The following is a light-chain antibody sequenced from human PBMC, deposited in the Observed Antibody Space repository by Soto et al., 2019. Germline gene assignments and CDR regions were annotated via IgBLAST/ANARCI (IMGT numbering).Light chain of an antibody. V-gene: IGKV3-15*01. CDR2: GAS. CDR3: QQYNNWPYT. CDR1: QSISSD. J-gene: IGKJ2*01. Sequence: EIVMTQSPATLSVSPGQRATLSCRASQSISSDLAWFQQKNGQAPRLLMYGASTRATGIPAKFSGSGSGTEFTLTIDGLQSEDFAVYYRQQYNNWPYTFGQGTKLEI.